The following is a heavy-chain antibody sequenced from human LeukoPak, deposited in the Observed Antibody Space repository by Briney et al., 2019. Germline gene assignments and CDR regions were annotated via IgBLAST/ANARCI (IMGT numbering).Heavy chain of an antibody. J-gene: IGHJ3*02. CDR2: ISAYNGNT. CDR1: GYTFTSYG. CDR3: ARIAHHYGDYAYDDAFDI. D-gene: IGHD4-17*01. V-gene: IGHV1-18*01. Sequence: ASVKVSCKASGYTFTSYGISWVRQAPGQGLEWMGWISAYNGNTNYAQKFQGRVTMTRDMSTSTVYMELSSLRSEDTAVYYCARIAHHYGDYAYDDAFDIWGQGTMVTVSS.